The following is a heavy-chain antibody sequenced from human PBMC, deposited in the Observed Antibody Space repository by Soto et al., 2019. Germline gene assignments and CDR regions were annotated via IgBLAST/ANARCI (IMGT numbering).Heavy chain of an antibody. CDR3: ATHWGYSGYDFDY. J-gene: IGHJ4*02. CDR2: FNPDSGKT. D-gene: IGHD5-12*01. Sequence: ASVKVSCKASGYTFTSYDINWVRQATGQGLEWMGCFNPDSGKTGYAQKFQGRVTMTEDTSTGTAYMELSSLRSEDTAVYYCATHWGYSGYDFDYWGQGTLVTVS. CDR1: GYTFTSYD. V-gene: IGHV1-8*01.